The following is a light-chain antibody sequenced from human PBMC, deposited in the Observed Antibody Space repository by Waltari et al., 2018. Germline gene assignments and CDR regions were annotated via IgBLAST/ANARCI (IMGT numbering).Light chain of an antibody. J-gene: IGKJ2*01. CDR1: QTIRTN. CDR3: QQYNNWPPGDT. CDR2: GAS. Sequence: ETVMTQSPASLSVSPGERATLSCRASQTIRTNLAWYQHKPGQAPRLLIHGASTRAPGIPARFSGSGSRTEFTLTISSLQSEDSAVYYCQQYNNWPPGDTFGQGTRLEVK. V-gene: IGKV3-15*01.